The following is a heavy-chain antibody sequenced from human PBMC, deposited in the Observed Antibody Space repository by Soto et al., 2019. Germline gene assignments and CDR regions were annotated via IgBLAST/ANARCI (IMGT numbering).Heavy chain of an antibody. CDR2: INHSGST. CDR1: GGSFSGYY. Sequence: QVQLQQWGAGLLKPSETLSLTCAVYGGSFSGYYWSWIRQPPGKGLEWIGEINHSGSTNYNPSLTSRVTISVDTSKNQYSLKLSSLSSFDTAVRYSAIEVPFDYWGQGTLVTVSS. D-gene: IGHD3-10*01. J-gene: IGHJ4*02. V-gene: IGHV4-34*01. CDR3: AIEVPFDY.